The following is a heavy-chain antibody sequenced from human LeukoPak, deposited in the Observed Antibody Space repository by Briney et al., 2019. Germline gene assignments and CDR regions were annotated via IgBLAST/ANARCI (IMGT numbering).Heavy chain of an antibody. D-gene: IGHD2-15*01. CDR2: ISSSSNYI. J-gene: IGHJ4*02. CDR1: GFTFRNYI. Sequence: PGGSLRLSCAASGFTFRNYIMNWVRQAPGKGLEWVSSISSSSNYIYYADSVKGRFTISRDNAKNSLYLQMNSLRAEDTAVYYCARVGLDCSAGSCLTGFFDYWGQGTLVTVSS. V-gene: IGHV3-21*01. CDR3: ARVGLDCSAGSCLTGFFDY.